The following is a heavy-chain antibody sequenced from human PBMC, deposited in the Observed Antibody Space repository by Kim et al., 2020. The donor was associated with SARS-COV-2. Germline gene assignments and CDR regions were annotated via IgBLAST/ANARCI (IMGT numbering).Heavy chain of an antibody. Sequence: GGSLRLSCAASGFTVSSNYMSWVRQAPGKGLEWVSVIYSGGSTYYADSVKGRFTISRDNSKNTLYLQMNSLRAEDTAVYYCARDTAAGTPFDYWGQGTLVTVSS. CDR3: ARDTAAGTPFDY. D-gene: IGHD6-13*01. J-gene: IGHJ4*02. CDR2: IYSGGST. CDR1: GFTVSSNY. V-gene: IGHV3-53*01.